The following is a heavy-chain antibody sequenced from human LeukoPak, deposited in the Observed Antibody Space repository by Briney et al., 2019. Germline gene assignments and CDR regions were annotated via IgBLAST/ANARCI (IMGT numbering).Heavy chain of an antibody. CDR2: INHSGST. V-gene: IGHV4-34*01. Sequence: PSETLSLTCAVYGGSFSGYYWSWIRQPPGKGLEWIGEINHSGSTNYNPSLKSRVTISVDTSKNQFSLKLSSVTAADTAVYYCARRRASFTMARQGYYFDYWGQGTLVTVSS. D-gene: IGHD3-10*01. J-gene: IGHJ4*02. CDR1: GGSFSGYY. CDR3: ARRRASFTMARQGYYFDY.